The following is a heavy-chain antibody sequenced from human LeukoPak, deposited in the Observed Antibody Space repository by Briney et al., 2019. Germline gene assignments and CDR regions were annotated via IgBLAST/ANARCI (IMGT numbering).Heavy chain of an antibody. CDR1: GYTFTSYD. CDR3: ARVRVVSAAIRYYYGMDV. V-gene: IGHV1-8*01. Sequence: ASVKVSCKASGYTFTSYDINWVRQATGQGLEWMGWMNPNSGNTGYAQKFQGRVTMTRNTSISTAYMELSSLRSEDTAVYYCARVRVVSAAIRYYYGMDVWGQGTTVTVSS. CDR2: MNPNSGNT. J-gene: IGHJ6*02. D-gene: IGHD2-2*01.